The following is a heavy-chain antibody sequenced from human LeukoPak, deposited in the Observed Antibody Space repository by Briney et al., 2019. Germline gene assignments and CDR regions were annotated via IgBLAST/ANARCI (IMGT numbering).Heavy chain of an antibody. V-gene: IGHV1-69*01. CDR1: GGTFSSYA. J-gene: IGHJ6*03. CDR2: IIPIFGTA. Sequence: ASVKVSCKASGGTFSSYAISWVRQAPGQGLEWMGGIIPIFGTANYAQKFQGRVTITADESTSTAYMELSSLRSEDTAVYYCARGGLQYLTPYYYMDVWGKGTTVTVSS. CDR3: ARGGLQYLTPYYYMDV. D-gene: IGHD4-11*01.